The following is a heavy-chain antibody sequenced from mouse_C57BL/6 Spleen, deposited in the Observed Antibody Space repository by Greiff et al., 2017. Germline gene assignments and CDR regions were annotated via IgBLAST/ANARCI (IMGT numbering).Heavy chain of an antibody. V-gene: IGHV5-16*01. CDR1: GFTFSDYY. CDR2: ITYDGSST. J-gene: IGHJ1*03. D-gene: IGHD2-1*01. CDR3: AREEGMIYDGYLYFDV. Sequence: EVKLMESEGGLVQPGRSMKLSCTASGFTFSDYYMAWVRQVPEKGLEWVANITYDGSSTDYLDSLKSRFIISRDNAKNILYLQMSSLKSEDTATYYCAREEGMIYDGYLYFDVWGTGTTVTVSS.